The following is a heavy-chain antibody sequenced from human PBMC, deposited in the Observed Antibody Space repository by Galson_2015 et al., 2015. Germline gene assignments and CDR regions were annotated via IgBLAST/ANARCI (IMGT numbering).Heavy chain of an antibody. CDR3: ARDRSSSWYYYYYGVDV. CDR2: MWYDGSNI. Sequence: SLRLSCAASGFTFSNYGMHWVRQAPGKGLEWVAVMWYDGSNIYYAGSVKGRFTISRDNSKNTLYLQMNSLRAEDTAVYYCARDRSSSWYYYYYGVDVWGQGTTVTVSS. D-gene: IGHD6-13*01. V-gene: IGHV3-33*01. J-gene: IGHJ6*02. CDR1: GFTFSNYG.